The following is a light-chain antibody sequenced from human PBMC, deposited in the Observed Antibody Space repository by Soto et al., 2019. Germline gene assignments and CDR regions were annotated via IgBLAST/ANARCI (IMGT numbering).Light chain of an antibody. J-gene: IGLJ3*02. CDR3: QSYDSSLSVGV. V-gene: IGLV1-40*01. CDR2: GNS. CDR1: SSNIGAGYD. Sequence: QSVLTQPPSVSGAPGQRVTNSCTGSSSNIGAGYDVHWYQQLPGTAPKLLIYGNSNRPSGVPDRFSGSKSGTSASLAITGLQAEDEADYYCQSYDSSLSVGVFGGGTKLTVL.